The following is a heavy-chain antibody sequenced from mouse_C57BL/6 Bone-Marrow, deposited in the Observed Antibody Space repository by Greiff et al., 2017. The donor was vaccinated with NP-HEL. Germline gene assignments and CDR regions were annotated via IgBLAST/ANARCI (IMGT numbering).Heavy chain of an antibody. J-gene: IGHJ3*01. Sequence: EVQVVESGGGLVQPKGSLKLSCAASGFTFNTYAMHWVRQAPGQGLEWVARIRSKSSNYATYYADSVKDRFTTSRDDSQSMLYLQMNNLKTEDTAMYYGVRSFYYDYLAWFAYWGQGTLVTVSA. CDR1: GFTFNTYA. CDR2: IRSKSSNYAT. CDR3: VRSFYYDYLAWFAY. V-gene: IGHV10-3*01. D-gene: IGHD2-4*01.